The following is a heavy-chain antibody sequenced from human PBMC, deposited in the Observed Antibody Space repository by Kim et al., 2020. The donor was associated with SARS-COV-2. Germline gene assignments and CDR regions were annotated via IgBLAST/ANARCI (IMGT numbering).Heavy chain of an antibody. D-gene: IGHD2-15*01. CDR2: IYYSGST. CDR1: GGSISSSSYY. CDR3: ARFKGYCSGGSCYSPYNWFDP. J-gene: IGHJ5*02. Sequence: SETLSLTCTVSGGSISSSSYYWGWIRQPPGKGLEWIGSIYYSGSTYYNPSLKSRVTISVDTSKNQFSLKLSSVTAADTAVYYCARFKGYCSGGSCYSPYNWFDPWGQGTLVTVSS. V-gene: IGHV4-39*01.